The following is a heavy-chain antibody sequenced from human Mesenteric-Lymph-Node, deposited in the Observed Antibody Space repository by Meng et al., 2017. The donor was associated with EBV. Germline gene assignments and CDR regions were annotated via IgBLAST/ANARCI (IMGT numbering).Heavy chain of an antibody. Sequence: LFQCAAEVKKPGASVRVSCKASGYTFTTYDINWVRQATGQGLEWMGWMNPNIGNTGYAQKFQGRVSMTRDTSISTAYMELSSLKSEDTAVYYCARGVEGSGRDWYYWGQGTLVTVSS. CDR1: GYTFTTYD. CDR2: MNPNIGNT. J-gene: IGHJ4*02. D-gene: IGHD3-10*01. CDR3: ARGVEGSGRDWYY. V-gene: IGHV1-8*01.